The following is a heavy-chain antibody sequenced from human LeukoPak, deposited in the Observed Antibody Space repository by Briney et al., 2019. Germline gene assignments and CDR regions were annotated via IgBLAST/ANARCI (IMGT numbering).Heavy chain of an antibody. CDR2: IIPIFGTA. Sequence: GASAKVSCKASGGTFSSYAISWVRQAPGQGLEWMGGIIPIFGTANYAQKFQGRVTITADESTSTAYMELSRLRSDDTAVYYCAREKYYYDSSGYYAVDYWGQGTLVTVSS. V-gene: IGHV1-69*13. CDR3: AREKYYYDSSGYYAVDY. J-gene: IGHJ4*02. CDR1: GGTFSSYA. D-gene: IGHD3-22*01.